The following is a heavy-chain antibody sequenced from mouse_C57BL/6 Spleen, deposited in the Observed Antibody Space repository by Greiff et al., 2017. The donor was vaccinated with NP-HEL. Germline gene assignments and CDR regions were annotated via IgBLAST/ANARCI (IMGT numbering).Heavy chain of an antibody. CDR3: AEGSSSFAY. CDR2: ILPGTGGT. D-gene: IGHD1-1*01. Sequence: QVQLQQSGAELMQPGASVRLSCKATGYTFTGYWIEWVKQTPGHGLEWIGEILPGTGGTTYNEKFTGKATFTADTSSNTAYMLLSSLTTEDSAIYYCAEGSSSFAYWGQGTLVTVSA. CDR1: GYTFTGYW. V-gene: IGHV1-9*01. J-gene: IGHJ3*01.